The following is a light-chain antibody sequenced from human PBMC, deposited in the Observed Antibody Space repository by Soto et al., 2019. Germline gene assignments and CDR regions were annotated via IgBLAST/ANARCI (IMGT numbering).Light chain of an antibody. Sequence: MVMTQSPATLSVSPGERVTLSCRTSHSVNSHVAWYQQKNGQAPRLLIYGASTRAPGFPARLSGSGYGTDLTLTISSIENEDFAVYYCQQRSNWPPTFGGGTKVDIK. V-gene: IGKV3-11*01. CDR3: QQRSNWPPT. CDR2: GAS. J-gene: IGKJ4*01. CDR1: HSVNSH.